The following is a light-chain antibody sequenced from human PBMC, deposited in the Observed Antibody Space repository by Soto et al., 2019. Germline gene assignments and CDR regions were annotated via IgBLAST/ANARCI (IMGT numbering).Light chain of an antibody. J-gene: IGKJ1*01. Sequence: DTQMTQSPSSLSASVGDRLSITCRASQTVSTYLNWYQQKPGKAPTLLISATSTLQSGVPSRFSGSGSGTEFTLTITSLQPEDFATYYCQQTYTTPRTFGQGTKVDI. V-gene: IGKV1-39*01. CDR3: QQTYTTPRT. CDR1: QTVSTY. CDR2: ATS.